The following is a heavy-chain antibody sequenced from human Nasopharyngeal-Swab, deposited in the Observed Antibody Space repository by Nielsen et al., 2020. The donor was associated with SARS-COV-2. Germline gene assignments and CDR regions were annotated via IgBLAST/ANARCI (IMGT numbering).Heavy chain of an antibody. D-gene: IGHD2-15*01. J-gene: IGHJ4*02. CDR2: IDTDGTIT. CDR3: ARDVGGRDNY. CDR1: GFTFSTYW. Sequence: GESLKISCAASGFTFSTYWMHWVRQPPRKGLLWVSRIDTDGTITDYADSVKGRFTISRDNAKNTLYLQMNSLRAEDTAVYYCARDVGGRDNYWGQGALVTVSS. V-gene: IGHV3-74*01.